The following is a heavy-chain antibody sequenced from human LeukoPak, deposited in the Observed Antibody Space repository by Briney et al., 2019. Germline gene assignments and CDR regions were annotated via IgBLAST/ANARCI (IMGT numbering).Heavy chain of an antibody. CDR1: GYTFTSYG. D-gene: IGHD2-2*01. J-gene: IGHJ4*02. V-gene: IGHV1-18*01. CDR2: ISAYNGNT. Sequence: ASVKVSCKASGYTFTSYGISWVRQAPGQGLEWMGWISAYNGNTNYAQKLQGRVTMTTDTSTSTAYMELRSLRSDDTAVYYCAAYCSSTSCYGIRLDYWGQGTLVTVSS. CDR3: AAYCSSTSCYGIRLDY.